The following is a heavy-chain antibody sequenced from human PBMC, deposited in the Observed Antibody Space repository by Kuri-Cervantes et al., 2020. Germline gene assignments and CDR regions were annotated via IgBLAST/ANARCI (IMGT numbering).Heavy chain of an antibody. V-gene: IGHV1-24*01. J-gene: IGHJ6*03. CDR2: FDPEDGET. CDR3: ATARKTYYYYYYMDV. CDR1: GYTLTELS. Sequence: ASVKASCKVSGYTLTELSMHWVRQAPVKGLEWMGGFDPEDGETIYAQKFQGRVTMTEDTSTDTAYMELSSLRSEDTAVYYCATARKTYYYYYYMDVWGKGTTVTVSS.